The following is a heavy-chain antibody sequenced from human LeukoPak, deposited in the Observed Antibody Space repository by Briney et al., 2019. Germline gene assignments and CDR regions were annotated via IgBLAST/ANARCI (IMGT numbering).Heavy chain of an antibody. J-gene: IGHJ6*03. Sequence: PSETLSLTCAVYGGSFSGYYWSWIRQPPGKGLEWIGEINHSGSTNYNPSLKSRVTISVDASKNQFSLKLSSVTAADTAVYYCARTGYYYDSSGLRDYYYYMDVWGKGTTVTVSS. CDR1: GGSFSGYY. CDR3: ARTGYYYDSSGLRDYYYYMDV. CDR2: INHSGST. V-gene: IGHV4-34*01. D-gene: IGHD3-22*01.